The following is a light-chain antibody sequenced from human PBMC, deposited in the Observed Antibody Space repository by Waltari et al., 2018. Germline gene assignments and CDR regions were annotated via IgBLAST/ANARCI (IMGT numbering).Light chain of an antibody. Sequence: EIVMTQSPLSLPVTAGEPASISCRSSQSLLYSNGNNHLDWHLQKPGQSPQLLIYLGSNRAPGVPDRFSGSGSGTDFTLKISRVEAEDVGVYYCMQTLQTPLTFGQGTRLEIK. CDR1: QSLLYSNGNNH. V-gene: IGKV2-28*01. J-gene: IGKJ5*01. CDR2: LGS. CDR3: MQTLQTPLT.